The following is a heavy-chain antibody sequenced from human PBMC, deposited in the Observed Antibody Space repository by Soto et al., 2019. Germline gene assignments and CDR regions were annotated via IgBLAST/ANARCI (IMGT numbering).Heavy chain of an antibody. J-gene: IGHJ6*02. Sequence: GESLKISCNGSGYIFTSYWIGWGRQMPGKGLEWMGIIYPGDSDTRYSPSFQGQVTISADKSISTAYLQWSSLKASDTAMYYCARHEDGSGSYYPNYYYYYYGMDVWGQGTTVTVSS. CDR1: GYIFTSYW. CDR3: ARHEDGSGSYYPNYYYYYYGMDV. V-gene: IGHV5-51*01. CDR2: IYPGDSDT. D-gene: IGHD3-10*01.